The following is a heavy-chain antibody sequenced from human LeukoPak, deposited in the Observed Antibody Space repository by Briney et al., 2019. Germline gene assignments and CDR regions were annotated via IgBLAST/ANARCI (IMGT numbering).Heavy chain of an antibody. CDR2: ISAYNGNT. CDR1: GYTFTSYG. V-gene: IGHV1-18*01. CDR3: ARVLKYYYDSSGSLGAFDI. Sequence: ASVKVSCKASGYTFTSYGISWVRQAPGQGLEWMGWISAYNGNTNYTQKLQGRVTMTTDTSTSTVYMELRSLRSDDTAVYYCARVLKYYYDSSGSLGAFDIWGQGTMVTVSS. D-gene: IGHD3-22*01. J-gene: IGHJ3*02.